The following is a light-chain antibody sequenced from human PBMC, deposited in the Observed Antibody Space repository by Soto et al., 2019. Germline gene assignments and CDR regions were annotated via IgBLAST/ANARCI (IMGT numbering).Light chain of an antibody. V-gene: IGKV1-5*01. CDR3: QQYNSYSAT. J-gene: IGKJ2*01. Sequence: DIQMTQSPSTLSASVGDRVTITCRASQSISSWLAWYQQKPGKAPKLLIYDASSLESGVPSRFSGSGSGTEFTLTNSSLQPDDFATYYCQQYNSYSATCGQGTKLEIK. CDR2: DAS. CDR1: QSISSW.